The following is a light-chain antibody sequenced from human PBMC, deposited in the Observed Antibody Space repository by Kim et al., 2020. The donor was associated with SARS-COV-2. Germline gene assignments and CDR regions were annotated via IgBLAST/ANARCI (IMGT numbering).Light chain of an antibody. CDR1: NLGDKY. V-gene: IGLV3-1*01. CDR2: QDN. Sequence: SYELTQPPSVSVSPGQTATITCSGDNLGDKYPSWYKQRPGQSPVLVIYQDNQRPSGIPARFSASNYGNTATLTISGTQAMDEADYYCQAWDSTTALLFGG. CDR3: QAWDSTTALL. J-gene: IGLJ2*01.